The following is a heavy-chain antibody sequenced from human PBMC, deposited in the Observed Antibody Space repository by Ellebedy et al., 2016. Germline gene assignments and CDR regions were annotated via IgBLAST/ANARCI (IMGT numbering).Heavy chain of an antibody. V-gene: IGHV1-18*01. CDR3: ARVPLPLPFLEWLFPDY. CDR2: ISPYNDNT. J-gene: IGHJ4*02. Sequence: ASVKVSCKASGYIFPSYGISWVRQAPGQGLEWMGWISPYNDNTDYAQKFQGRVTMTTDTSTSTAYMELRSLRSDDTAVYYCARVPLPLPFLEWLFPDYWGQGTLVTVSS. CDR1: GYIFPSYG. D-gene: IGHD3-3*01.